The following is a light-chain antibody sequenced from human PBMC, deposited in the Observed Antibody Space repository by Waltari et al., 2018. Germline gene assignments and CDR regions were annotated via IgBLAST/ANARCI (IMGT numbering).Light chain of an antibody. Sequence: DIQMTQSPSTLSASVGDRATITCRASQSISSWLAWYQKKPGKAPKHLIYEASSLESGFPSRFSGSGSGTEFTLTISSLQPDDFATYYCQQYNSYSRTFGQGTKVEIK. CDR1: QSISSW. CDR3: QQYNSYSRT. J-gene: IGKJ1*01. V-gene: IGKV1-5*03. CDR2: EAS.